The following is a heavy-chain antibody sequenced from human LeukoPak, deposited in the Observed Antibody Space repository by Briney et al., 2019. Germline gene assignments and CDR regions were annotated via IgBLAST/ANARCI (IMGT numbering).Heavy chain of an antibody. CDR1: GYTFTSYG. D-gene: IGHD6-6*01. CDR3: ARAVRIAAPTAFDI. J-gene: IGHJ3*02. CDR2: INPNSGGT. Sequence: ASVKVSCKASGYTFTSYGISWVRQAPGQGLEWMGWINPNSGGTNYAQKFQGRVTMTRDTSISTAYMELSRLRSDDTAVYYCARAVRIAAPTAFDIWGQGTMVTVSS. V-gene: IGHV1-2*02.